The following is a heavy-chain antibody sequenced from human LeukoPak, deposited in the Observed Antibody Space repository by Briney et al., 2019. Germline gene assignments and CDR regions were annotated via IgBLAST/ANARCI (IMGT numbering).Heavy chain of an antibody. CDR1: GFTFDDYG. CDR2: INWNGGST. Sequence: GGSLRLSCAASGFTFDDYGMSWVRQAPGKGLEWVSGINWNGGSTGYADSVKGRFTISRDNAKNSLYLQMNSLRAEDTAVYYCARGTITIFGVPDAFDIWGQGTMVTVSS. CDR3: ARGTITIFGVPDAFDI. J-gene: IGHJ3*02. V-gene: IGHV3-20*04. D-gene: IGHD3-3*01.